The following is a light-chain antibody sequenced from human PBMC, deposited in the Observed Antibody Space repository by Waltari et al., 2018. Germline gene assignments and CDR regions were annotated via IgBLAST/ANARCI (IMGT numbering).Light chain of an antibody. CDR1: NSNIGSYY. CDR3: ASWDDYLGGWE. CDR2: SNN. V-gene: IGLV1-47*02. J-gene: IGLJ3*02. Sequence: QSVLTQPPSASGTPGQRVTISCSGSNSNIGSYYVCWYQQFPGTAPKLLIYSNNQRPSGVPARFSGSKSGTAASLAISGLRSEDEADYYCASWDDYLGGWEFGGGTKVTVL.